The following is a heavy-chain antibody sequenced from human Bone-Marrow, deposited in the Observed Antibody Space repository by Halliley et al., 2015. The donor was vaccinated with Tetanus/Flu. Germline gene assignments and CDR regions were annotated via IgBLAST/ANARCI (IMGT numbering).Heavy chain of an antibody. CDR3: VRGGAWSAAF. D-gene: IGHD1-26*01. CDR2: IKEDGSDK. V-gene: IGHV3-7*04. Sequence: LEWVANIKEDGSDKYYVDSVKGRFTISRDNAKNSLCLQMNNRRAEDTALYYCVRGGAWSAAFWGQGTLVTVSS. J-gene: IGHJ4*02.